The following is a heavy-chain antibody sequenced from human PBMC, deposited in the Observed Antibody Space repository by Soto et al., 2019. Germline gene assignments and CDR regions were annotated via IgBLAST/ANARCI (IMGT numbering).Heavy chain of an antibody. CDR2: IDASGSRT. CDR3: ARGWEIPGLSAAGAWLDS. J-gene: IGHJ4*02. CDR1: GFTFASYA. V-gene: IGHV3-23*05. Sequence: GGSLRLSCAASGFTFASYAMAWVRQAPGKGAEWVSGIDASGSRTYYADSVKGRLTISRDNSRNTLFLQMDNLRGEDTAIYYCARGWEIPGLSAAGAWLDSWAQGARVRVSA. D-gene: IGHD6-13*01.